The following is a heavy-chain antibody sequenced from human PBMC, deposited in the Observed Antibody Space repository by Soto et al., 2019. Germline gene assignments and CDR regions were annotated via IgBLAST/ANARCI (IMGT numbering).Heavy chain of an antibody. CDR3: AGWAAAHYFDY. V-gene: IGHV4-4*07. D-gene: IGHD6-13*01. CDR1: SGSFSTYY. CDR2: IYSTGST. Sequence: SETLSLTCTVSSGSFSTYYWSWIRQPAGKGLEWIGRIYSTGSTLYNPSLKSRITMSVDTSKNQFSLKLSSVTAADTAVYYCAGWAAAHYFDYWFQGNLVTGS. J-gene: IGHJ4*02.